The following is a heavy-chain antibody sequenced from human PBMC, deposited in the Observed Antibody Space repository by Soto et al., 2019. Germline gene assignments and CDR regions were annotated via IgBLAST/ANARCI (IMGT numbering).Heavy chain of an antibody. D-gene: IGHD2-15*01. CDR1: GYSISNGDY. CDR3: ARNTPTYFDS. CDR2: VYYSGST. V-gene: IGHV4-38-2*01. Sequence: SETLSLTCAVSGYSISNGDYWGWIRQAPGKGLEWIGSVYYSGSTHYEPSLRGRIAISVDTLKNQFSLRLPSVTAADTAMYFCARNTPTYFDSWGQGIPVTVSS. J-gene: IGHJ4*02.